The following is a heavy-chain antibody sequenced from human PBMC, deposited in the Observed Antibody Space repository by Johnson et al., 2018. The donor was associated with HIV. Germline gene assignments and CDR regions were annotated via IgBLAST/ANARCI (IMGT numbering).Heavy chain of an antibody. Sequence: QVHLVESGGGVVQPGRSLRLSCAASGFTFSSYAMHWVRQAPGKGLEWVAFIRYDGSEKYFADSVKGRFTISRDNSKNTLYLQMSSLRLEDTALYYCAKDSSSRMGFPGFDIWGPGTMVTVSS. J-gene: IGHJ3*02. CDR1: GFTFSSYA. CDR3: AKDSSSRMGFPGFDI. D-gene: IGHD2-2*01. V-gene: IGHV3-30*02. CDR2: IRYDGSEK.